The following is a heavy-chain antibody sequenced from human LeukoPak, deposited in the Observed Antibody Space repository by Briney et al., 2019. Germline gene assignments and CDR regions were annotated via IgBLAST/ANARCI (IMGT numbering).Heavy chain of an antibody. V-gene: IGHV1-46*01. CDR2: INPSGGST. Sequence: ASVKVSCKASGYTSTSYYIHWVRQAPGQGLEWMGIINPSGGSTSYAQKFQGRVTMTRDTSTSTVYMELSSLRSEDTAVYYCARDGGPRYYYDSSGPTRDAFDIWGQGTMVTVSS. D-gene: IGHD3-22*01. CDR3: ARDGGPRYYYDSSGPTRDAFDI. CDR1: GYTSTSYY. J-gene: IGHJ3*02.